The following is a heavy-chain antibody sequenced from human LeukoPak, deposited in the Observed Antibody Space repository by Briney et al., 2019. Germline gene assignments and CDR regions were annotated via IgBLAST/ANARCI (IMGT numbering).Heavy chain of an antibody. V-gene: IGHV4-34*01. D-gene: IGHD1-26*01. CDR3: AIGGSYSGAFDI. J-gene: IGHJ3*02. CDR2: INHSGST. CDR1: GGSFSGYY. Sequence: PSETLSLTCAVYGGSFSGYYWSWIRQPPGKGLEWIGEINHSGSTNYNPSLKSRVTISVDTSKNQFSLKLSSVTAADTAVYYCAIGGSYSGAFDIWGQGTMVTVSS.